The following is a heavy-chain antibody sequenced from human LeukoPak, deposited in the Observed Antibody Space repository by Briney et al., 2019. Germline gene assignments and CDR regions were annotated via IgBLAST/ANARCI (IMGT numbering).Heavy chain of an antibody. J-gene: IGHJ3*02. D-gene: IGHD4-23*01. Sequence: GGSLRLSCAASGFTFSSYAMRWVRQAPGKGLEWVSAISGSGSSTYYADSVKGRFTISRDNSKNTLYLQMNSLRAEDTAVYYCAKDRWRTPDAFDIWGQGTMVTVSS. V-gene: IGHV3-23*01. CDR2: ISGSGSST. CDR1: GFTFSSYA. CDR3: AKDRWRTPDAFDI.